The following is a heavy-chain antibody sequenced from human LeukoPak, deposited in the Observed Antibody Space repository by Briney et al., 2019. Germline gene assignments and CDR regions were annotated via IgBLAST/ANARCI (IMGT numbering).Heavy chain of an antibody. D-gene: IGHD2-21*01. CDR1: GGSVSTDDYY. J-gene: IGHJ4*02. V-gene: IGHV4-61*08. Sequence: SETLSLTCTGSGGSVSTDDYYWSWIRQPPGKGLEWIGYIHDSGSTNYNPSLKSRVTISVDTSKNQFSLRLSSVSAADAAVYYCARDLVNWGQGTLVTVSS. CDR2: IHDSGST. CDR3: ARDLVN.